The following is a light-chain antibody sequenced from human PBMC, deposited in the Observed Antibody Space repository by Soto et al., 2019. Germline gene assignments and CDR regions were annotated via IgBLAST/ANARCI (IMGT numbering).Light chain of an antibody. Sequence: IQLTQSPSSLAASVEDGVTVSARASQNIDNYLNWYVQKPRKAHELMIYSTYYLKSGVPSRFRGSGSGTDFSLTINSLQSEDVATYYCQQSSYIPWTFGQGTKVDIK. CDR1: QNIDNY. V-gene: IGKV1-39*01. CDR2: STY. CDR3: QQSSYIPWT. J-gene: IGKJ1*01.